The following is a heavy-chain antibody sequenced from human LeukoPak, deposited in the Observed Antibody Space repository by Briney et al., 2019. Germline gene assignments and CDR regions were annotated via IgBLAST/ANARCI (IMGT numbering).Heavy chain of an antibody. V-gene: IGHV4-34*01. CDR2: INHSGST. CDR1: GGSFSGYY. CDR3: ARGIGYSSSWYRRNWFDP. J-gene: IGHJ5*02. Sequence: SETLPLTCAVYGGSFSGYYWSWIRQPPGKGLEWIGEINHSGSTNYNPSLKSRVTISVDTSKNQFSLKLSSVTAADTAVYYCARGIGYSSSWYRRNWFDPWGQGTLVTVSS. D-gene: IGHD6-13*01.